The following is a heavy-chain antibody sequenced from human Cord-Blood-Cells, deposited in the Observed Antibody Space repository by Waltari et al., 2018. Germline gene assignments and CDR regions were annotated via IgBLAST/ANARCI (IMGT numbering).Heavy chain of an antibody. D-gene: IGHD3-9*01. CDR2: ISAYNGNT. J-gene: IGHJ4*02. CDR3: ARGLVMRYFDWLLSPPDY. Sequence: QVQLVQSGAEVKKPGASVKVSCKASGYTFTSYGISCVRPAPGRGLEWMGWISAYNGNTNYAQKLQGRVTMTTDTSTSTAYMELRSLRSDDTAVYYCARGLVMRYFDWLLSPPDYWGQGTLVTVSS. V-gene: IGHV1-18*04. CDR1: GYTFTSYG.